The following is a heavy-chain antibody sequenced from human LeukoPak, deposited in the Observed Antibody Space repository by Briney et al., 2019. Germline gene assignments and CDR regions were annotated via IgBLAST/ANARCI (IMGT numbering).Heavy chain of an antibody. CDR2: INPNSGGT. J-gene: IGHJ3*02. V-gene: IGHV1-2*02. CDR1: GYTFTGYY. Sequence: ASVKVSCKASGYTFTGYYMHWVRQAPGQGLEWMGWINPNSGGTNYAQKFQGRVTMTRDTSISTAYMELSRLRSDDTAVYYCARDQGGSIVVVAFDIWGRGTMVTVSS. CDR3: ARDQGGSIVVVAFDI. D-gene: IGHD2-15*01.